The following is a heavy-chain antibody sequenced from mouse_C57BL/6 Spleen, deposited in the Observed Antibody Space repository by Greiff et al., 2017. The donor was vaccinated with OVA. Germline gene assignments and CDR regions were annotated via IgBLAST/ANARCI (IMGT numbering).Heavy chain of an antibody. J-gene: IGHJ2*01. CDR2: IRNKANGYTT. D-gene: IGHD2-3*01. Sequence: EVKLQESGGGLVQPGGSLSLSCAASGFTFTDYYMSWVRQPPGKALEWLGFIRNKANGYTTEYSASVKGRFTISRDNSQSILYLQMNALRAEDSATYYCARSRYDGYFFDYWGQGTTLTVSS. CDR3: ARSRYDGYFFDY. CDR1: GFTFTDYY. V-gene: IGHV7-3*01.